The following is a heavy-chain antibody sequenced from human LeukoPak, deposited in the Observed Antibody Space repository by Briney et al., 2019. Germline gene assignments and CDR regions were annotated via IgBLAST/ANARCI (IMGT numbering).Heavy chain of an antibody. V-gene: IGHV3-7*01. CDR3: ARDSAGNDY. Sequence: GGSLRLSCAASGFTFSTYWMSWVRQAPGKGLEWVANIKQDGSDKYYVDSVKGRFTISRDNAKNSLYLQMNSLRAEDTAMYYCARDSAGNDYWGQGTLVTVSS. D-gene: IGHD6-13*01. J-gene: IGHJ4*02. CDR2: IKQDGSDK. CDR1: GFTFSTYW.